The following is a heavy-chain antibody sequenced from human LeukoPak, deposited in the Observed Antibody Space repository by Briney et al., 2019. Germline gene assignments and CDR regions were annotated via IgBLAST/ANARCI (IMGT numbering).Heavy chain of an antibody. CDR2: XNPSGGGT. J-gene: IGHJ3*01. V-gene: IGHV1-46*02. CDR3: ARDSHMVRGGSIDAFGF. Sequence: VSCKASGYTFNRYYVHWVRQAPGQGLEXMGXXNPSGGGTKYAQKFQERITMKWDTSTSTVYMDLSSLRSEDTAVYYCARDSHMVRGGSIDAFGFWGQGTMVTVSS. CDR1: GYTFNRYY. D-gene: IGHD3-10*01.